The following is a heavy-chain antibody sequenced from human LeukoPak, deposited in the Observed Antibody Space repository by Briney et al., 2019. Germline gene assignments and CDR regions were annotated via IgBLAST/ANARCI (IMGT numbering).Heavy chain of an antibody. CDR1: GFTFSSYE. CDR3: ARTTYYYYYGMDV. Sequence: PGGSLRLSCAASGFTFSSYEMNWVRQAPGKGLEWVSYISSSGSTIYYADSVKGRFTISRNNAKNSLYLQMNSLRAEDTAVYYCARTTYYYYYGMDVWGQGTTVTVSS. V-gene: IGHV3-48*03. J-gene: IGHJ6*02. CDR2: ISSSGSTI. D-gene: IGHD1-26*01.